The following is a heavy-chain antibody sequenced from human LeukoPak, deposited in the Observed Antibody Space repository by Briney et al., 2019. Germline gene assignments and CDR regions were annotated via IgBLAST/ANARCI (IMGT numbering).Heavy chain of an antibody. CDR2: IYTSGST. CDR3: ARDRTFGGVIVHHY. V-gene: IGHV4-4*07. D-gene: IGHD3-16*02. Sequence: PSETLSLTCTVSGGSISSYYWSWIRQPAGKGLGWIGRIYTSGSTNYNPSLKSRVTMSVDTSKNQFSLKLSSVTAADTAVYYCARDRTFGGVIVHHYWGQGTLVTVSS. CDR1: GGSISSYY. J-gene: IGHJ4*02.